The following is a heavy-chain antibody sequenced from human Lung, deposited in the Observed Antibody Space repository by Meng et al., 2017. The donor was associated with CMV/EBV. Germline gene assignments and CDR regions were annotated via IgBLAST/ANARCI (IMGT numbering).Heavy chain of an antibody. Sequence: ASXXVCXASGYTFTGYFIHWVRQAPGQGLEWMGWINPKSGGTNFAQRFPGRVTMTRDTSISTVYMELRSLRSDDTAVYYCARALHVEYIDSSGYHDHWGQGTLVTVSS. D-gene: IGHD3-22*01. CDR2: INPKSGGT. J-gene: IGHJ4*02. CDR3: ARALHVEYIDSSGYHDH. V-gene: IGHV1-2*02. CDR1: GYTFTGYF.